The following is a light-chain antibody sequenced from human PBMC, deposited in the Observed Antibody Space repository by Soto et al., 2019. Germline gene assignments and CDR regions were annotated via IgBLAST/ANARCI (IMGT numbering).Light chain of an antibody. CDR3: QQHDVNPQT. CDR2: DAS. CDR1: ENIKNW. V-gene: IGKV1-5*01. Sequence: DVQMTQSPSTLAASVGDRVTITCRASENIKNWLAGYQQTPGKAPKVLISDASRLATGVPSRFSGSGYGTDFIPPITSLQNDDFGTYYYQQHDVNPQTFGQGTKVDIK. J-gene: IGKJ1*01.